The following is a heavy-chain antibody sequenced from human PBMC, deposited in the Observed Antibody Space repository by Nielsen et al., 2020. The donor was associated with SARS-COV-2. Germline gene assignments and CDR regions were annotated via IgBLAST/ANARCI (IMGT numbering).Heavy chain of an antibody. Sequence: GSLRLSCAASGFTFSSYGMHWVRQAPGKGLEWVAVIWYDGSNKYYADSVKGRFTISRDNSKNTLYLQMNSLRAEDTAVYYCARDLAFGRYSDDAFDIWGQGTMVTVSS. D-gene: IGHD2-15*01. CDR3: ARDLAFGRYSDDAFDI. J-gene: IGHJ3*02. CDR2: IWYDGSNK. V-gene: IGHV3-33*01. CDR1: GFTFSSYG.